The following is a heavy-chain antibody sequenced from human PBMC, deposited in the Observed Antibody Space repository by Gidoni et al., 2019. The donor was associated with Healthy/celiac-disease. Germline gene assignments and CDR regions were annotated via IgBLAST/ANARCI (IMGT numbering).Heavy chain of an antibody. J-gene: IGHJ2*01. CDR1: GFPFDDYA. V-gene: IGHV3-9*01. D-gene: IGHD3-22*01. Sequence: EVQLVEYGGGLVQPGRSLRLSCAASGFPFDDYAMHWVGQAPGKGLEWVSVFSWNSGSIVYADSVKGRFTISRDNAKNSLYLQMNSLRAEDTALYYCAKEGINYYDSSGRIGWYFDLWGRGTLVTVSS. CDR2: FSWNSGSI. CDR3: AKEGINYYDSSGRIGWYFDL.